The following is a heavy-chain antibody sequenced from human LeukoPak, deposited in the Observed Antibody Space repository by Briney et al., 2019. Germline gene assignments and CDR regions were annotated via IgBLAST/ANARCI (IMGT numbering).Heavy chain of an antibody. CDR1: GFTFSSYS. D-gene: IGHD2-2*01. J-gene: IGHJ5*02. Sequence: PGGYLRLYCAASGFTFSSYSMNWVRQAPGKGLEWVSSISSSSSYIYYADSVKGRFTISRDNAMSSLYLQMISLRAEDTAVYYCARGGYCSSTSCYFWFDPWGQGTLVTVSS. V-gene: IGHV3-21*01. CDR3: ARGGYCSSTSCYFWFDP. CDR2: ISSSSSYI.